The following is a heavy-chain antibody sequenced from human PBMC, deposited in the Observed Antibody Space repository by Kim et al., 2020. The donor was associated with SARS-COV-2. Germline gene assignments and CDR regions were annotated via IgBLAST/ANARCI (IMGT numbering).Heavy chain of an antibody. D-gene: IGHD3-22*01. Sequence: GGSLRLSCAASGFTFSSYSMNWVRQAPGKGLEWVSSISSSSSYIYYADSVKGRFTISRDNAKNSLYLQMNSLRAEDTAVYYCARDGAYYYDSSGYFDYWGQGTLVTVSS. J-gene: IGHJ4*02. CDR2: ISSSSSYI. CDR1: GFTFSSYS. V-gene: IGHV3-21*01. CDR3: ARDGAYYYDSSGYFDY.